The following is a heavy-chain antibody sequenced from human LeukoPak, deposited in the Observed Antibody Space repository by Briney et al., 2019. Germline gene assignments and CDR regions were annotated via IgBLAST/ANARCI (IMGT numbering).Heavy chain of an antibody. Sequence: GGSLRLSCAASGFTFSSYAMHWVRQAPGKGLEWVAVISNDGSNKYYADSVKGRFTISRDNSKNTLYLQMNSLRAEDTAVYYCARDQHDYSNPLTCWGQGTLVTVSS. D-gene: IGHD4-11*01. CDR3: ARDQHDYSNPLTC. CDR2: ISNDGSNK. V-gene: IGHV3-30-3*01. J-gene: IGHJ4*02. CDR1: GFTFSSYA.